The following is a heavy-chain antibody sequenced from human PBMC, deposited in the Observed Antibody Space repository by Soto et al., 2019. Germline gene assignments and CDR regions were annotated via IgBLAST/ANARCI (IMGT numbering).Heavy chain of an antibody. D-gene: IGHD5-18*01. J-gene: IGHJ6*02. CDR3: ARTWIQLWLGYYYYYGMDV. Sequence: QVQLVQSGAEVKKPGSSVKVSCKASGGTFSSYAISWVRQAPGQGLEWMGGIIPIFGTANYAQKFQGRVTITADESTSTAYMELSSLRSEDTAVYYCARTWIQLWLGYYYYYGMDVWGQGTTVTVSS. CDR2: IIPIFGTA. V-gene: IGHV1-69*12. CDR1: GGTFSSYA.